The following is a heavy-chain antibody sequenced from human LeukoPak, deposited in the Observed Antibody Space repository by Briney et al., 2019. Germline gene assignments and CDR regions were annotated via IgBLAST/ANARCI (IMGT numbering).Heavy chain of an antibody. CDR2: IRSKANSYAT. Sequence: PGGSLRLSCAASGFTFSTYIMNWVRQTSGKGLEWVGRIRSKANSYATAYAASVKGGFTISRDDSKNTAYLQMNSLKTEDTAVYYCTRHGDYYDSSGYYHYWGQGTLVTVSS. V-gene: IGHV3-73*01. CDR3: TRHGDYYDSSGYYHY. D-gene: IGHD3-22*01. J-gene: IGHJ4*02. CDR1: GFTFSTYI.